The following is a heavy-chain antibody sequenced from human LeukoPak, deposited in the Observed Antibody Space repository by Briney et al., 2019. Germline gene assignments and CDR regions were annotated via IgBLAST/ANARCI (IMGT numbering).Heavy chain of an antibody. CDR1: GGSISSGSYY. J-gene: IGHJ3*02. CDR2: IYYSGST. Sequence: PSETLSLTCTVSGGSISSGSYYWGWIRQPPGKGLEWIGSIYYSGSTYYNPSLKSRVTISVDTSKNQFSLKLSSVTAADMAVYYCARDTTGDYYDSRAHNAFDIWGQGTMVTVSS. V-gene: IGHV4-39*07. D-gene: IGHD3-22*01. CDR3: ARDTTGDYYDSRAHNAFDI.